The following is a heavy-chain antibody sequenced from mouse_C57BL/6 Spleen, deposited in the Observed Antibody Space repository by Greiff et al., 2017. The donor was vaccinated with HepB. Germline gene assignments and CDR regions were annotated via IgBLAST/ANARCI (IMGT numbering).Heavy chain of an antibody. Sequence: EVKLMESGGGLVKPGGSLKLSCAASGFTFSSYAMSWVRQTPEKRLEWVATISDGGSYTYYPDNVKGRFTISRDNAKNNLYLQMSHLKSEDTAMYYCARENYGSNAMDYWGQGTSVTVSS. CDR1: GFTFSSYA. V-gene: IGHV5-4*01. CDR2: ISDGGSYT. CDR3: ARENYGSNAMDY. J-gene: IGHJ4*01. D-gene: IGHD1-1*01.